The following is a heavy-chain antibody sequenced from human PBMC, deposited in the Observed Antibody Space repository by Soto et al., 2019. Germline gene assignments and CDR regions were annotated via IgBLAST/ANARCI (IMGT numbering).Heavy chain of an antibody. CDR3: ARDFQGTTGESDY. CDR1: GGSISSYY. CDR2: IYYSGST. Sequence: PSGTLALTCTVSGGSISSYYWSWIRQPPGKGLEWIGYIYYSGSTNYNPSLKSRVTISVDTSKNQFSLKLSSVTAADTAVYYCARDFQGTTGESDYWGQGTLVTVSS. D-gene: IGHD7-27*01. J-gene: IGHJ4*02. V-gene: IGHV4-59*01.